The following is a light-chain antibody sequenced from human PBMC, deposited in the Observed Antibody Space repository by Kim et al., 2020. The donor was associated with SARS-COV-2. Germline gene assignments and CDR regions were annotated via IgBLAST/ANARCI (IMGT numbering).Light chain of an antibody. V-gene: IGKV1-5*01. CDR3: QQYDTYSIT. Sequence: DIQMTQSPSTLSASVGDRVTITCRASQSISSRLAWYKQKPGKVPKFLIYDASTLESGVPSRFSGSGSGTEFTLTISSLQPDDFATYYCQQYDTYSITFGQGTPLEIK. CDR2: DAS. CDR1: QSISSR. J-gene: IGKJ5*01.